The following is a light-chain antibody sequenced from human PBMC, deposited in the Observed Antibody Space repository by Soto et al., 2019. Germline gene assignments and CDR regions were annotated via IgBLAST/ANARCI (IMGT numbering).Light chain of an antibody. CDR3: QQSNSFPLT. J-gene: IGKJ4*01. Sequence: DIQMTQSPSSVSASVGDRVTITCRASQGISSRLDWYQQKPGKAPNLLIYSASSLQSGVPSRFSGSGSETDFTLTICSLQPEDFATYYCQQSNSFPLTFGGGTKVEIK. CDR2: SAS. CDR1: QGISSR. V-gene: IGKV1-12*01.